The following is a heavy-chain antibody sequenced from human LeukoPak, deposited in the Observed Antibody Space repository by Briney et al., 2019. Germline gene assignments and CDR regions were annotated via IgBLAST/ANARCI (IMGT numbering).Heavy chain of an antibody. CDR3: ARNGGDSSSWYSRNWFDP. Sequence: GESLKISCKGSGYSFTSYWIGWVRQMPGKGLEWMGIIYPGDSDTRYSPSFQGQVTISADKSISTAYLQWSSLKASDTAMYYCARNGGDSSSWYSRNWFDPWGQGTLVTVSS. V-gene: IGHV5-51*01. CDR1: GYSFTSYW. J-gene: IGHJ5*02. CDR2: IYPGDSDT. D-gene: IGHD6-13*01.